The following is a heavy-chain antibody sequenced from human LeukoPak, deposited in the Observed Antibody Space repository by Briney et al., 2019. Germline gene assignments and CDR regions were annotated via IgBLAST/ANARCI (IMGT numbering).Heavy chain of an antibody. V-gene: IGHV3-48*01. Sequence: GGSLRLSCAASGFTFSSYSMNWVRQAPGKGLEWVSYISSSSSTICYADSVKGRFTISRDNAKNSLYLQMNSLRAEDTAVYYCARAPLYCSSTSCYPLYAFDIWGQGTMVTVSS. J-gene: IGHJ3*02. CDR1: GFTFSSYS. CDR3: ARAPLYCSSTSCYPLYAFDI. CDR2: ISSSSSTI. D-gene: IGHD2-2*01.